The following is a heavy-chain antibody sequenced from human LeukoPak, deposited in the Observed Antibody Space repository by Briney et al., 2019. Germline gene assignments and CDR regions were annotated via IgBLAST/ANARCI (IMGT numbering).Heavy chain of an antibody. CDR3: VREAPFGAFDI. CDR2: SNAGNGNT. V-gene: IGHV1-3*02. CDR1: GSTFATYA. Sequence: ASVKVSCKASGSTFATYAMHWVRQAPGQRLEWMGWSNAGNGNTKYSQEFQGRVTITRDTSASTAYMELSSLRSEDMAVYYCVREAPFGAFDIWGQGTMVTVSS. D-gene: IGHD2/OR15-2a*01. J-gene: IGHJ3*02.